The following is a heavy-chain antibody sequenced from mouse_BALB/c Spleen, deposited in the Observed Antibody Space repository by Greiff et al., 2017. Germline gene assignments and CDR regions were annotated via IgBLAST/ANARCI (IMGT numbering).Heavy chain of an antibody. D-gene: IGHD2-10*02. CDR3: ARSYGNYPSMDY. J-gene: IGHJ4*01. CDR2: IEPANGNT. Sequence: VQLQQSGAELVKPGASVKLSCTASGFTFIDYYMHWVKQRPEQGLEWIGRIEPANGNTKYGPKFQGKATITADTSSNTAYLQLSSLTSEDTAVYYCARSYGNYPSMDYWGQGTSVTVSS. V-gene: IGHV14-3*02. CDR1: GFTFIDYY.